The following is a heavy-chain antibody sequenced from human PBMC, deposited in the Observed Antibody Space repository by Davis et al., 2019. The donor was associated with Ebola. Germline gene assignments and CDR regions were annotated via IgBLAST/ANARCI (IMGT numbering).Heavy chain of an antibody. V-gene: IGHV5-51*01. CDR2: IYPGDSDT. J-gene: IGHJ6*02. CDR1: GYRFTSYW. CDR3: ARRLSAFYGLDV. Sequence: GESLKISCKGSGYRFTSYWIAWVRQMPGKGLEWIGIIYPGDSDTRYSPAFEGQVTISADRSTNTAYLQWSNLKASDTAMYYCARRLSAFYGLDVWGPGTTVIVSS. D-gene: IGHD2-21*02.